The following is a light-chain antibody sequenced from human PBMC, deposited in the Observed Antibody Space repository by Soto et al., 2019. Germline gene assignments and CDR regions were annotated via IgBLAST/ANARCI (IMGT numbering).Light chain of an antibody. J-gene: IGLJ1*01. Sequence: QSALTQPASVSGSPGQSITSSCTGASSDVGGYKYVSWYQQHPDKAPKLIIYDVTNRPSGISNRFSGSKSGNTASLTISGLQAEDEADYYCSSYTSSSSYVFGTGTKVPVL. V-gene: IGLV2-14*01. CDR2: DVT. CDR1: SSDVGGYKY. CDR3: SSYTSSSSYV.